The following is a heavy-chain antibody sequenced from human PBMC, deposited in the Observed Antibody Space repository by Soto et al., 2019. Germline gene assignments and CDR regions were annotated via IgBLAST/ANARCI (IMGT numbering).Heavy chain of an antibody. J-gene: IGHJ6*02. CDR3: AREITNYYYDSSGYSSYYGMDV. CDR1: GGSIRSGGYY. CDR2: IYYSGST. V-gene: IGHV4-31*03. Sequence: SETLSLTCTVSGGSIRSGGYYWSWIRQHPGKGLEWIGYIYYSGSTYYNPSLKSRVTISVDTSKNQFSLKLSSVTAADTAVYYCAREITNYYYDSSGYSSYYGMDVWGQGTTVTVSS. D-gene: IGHD3-22*01.